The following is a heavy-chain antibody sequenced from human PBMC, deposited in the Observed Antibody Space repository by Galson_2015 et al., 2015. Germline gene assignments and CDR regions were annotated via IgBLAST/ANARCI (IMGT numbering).Heavy chain of an antibody. J-gene: IGHJ4*02. CDR3: ERARSIVVAGNELWSIDTGY. D-gene: IGHD6-19*01. V-gene: IGHV1-18*04. CDR2: ISPYTGVT. Sequence: SVKVSCKASGYTFTNYGISWVRQAPGQGLEWMGWISPYTGVTSSAKHLQGRVTMTTDTSTRTAYMELRTLRSDDTAVYYCERARSIVVAGNELWSIDTGYWGQGTLVTVSS. CDR1: GYTFTNYG.